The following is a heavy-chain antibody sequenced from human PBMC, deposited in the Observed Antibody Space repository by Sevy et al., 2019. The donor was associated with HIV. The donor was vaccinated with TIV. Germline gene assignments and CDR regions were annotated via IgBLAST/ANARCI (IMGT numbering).Heavy chain of an antibody. J-gene: IGHJ4*02. D-gene: IGHD3-10*01. CDR2: ISSSSSYI. CDR3: ARGFRELLHTPNY. V-gene: IGHV3-21*01. Sequence: GGSLRLSCAASGFTFSSYSMNWVGQAPGKGLEWVSSISSSSSYIYYADSVKGRFTISRDNAKNSLYLQMNSLRAEDTAVYYCARGFRELLHTPNYWGQGTLVTVSS. CDR1: GFTFSSYS.